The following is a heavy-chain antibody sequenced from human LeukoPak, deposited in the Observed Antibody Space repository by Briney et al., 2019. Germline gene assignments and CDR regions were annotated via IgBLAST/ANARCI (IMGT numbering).Heavy chain of an antibody. J-gene: IGHJ5*02. CDR1: GGSFSGYY. CDR3: ARARGIFPGGYSYGLRSGWFDP. CDR2: INHSGST. Sequence: SETLSLTCAVYGGSFSGYYWSWIRQPPGKGLEWIGEINHSGSTNYNPSLKSRVTISVDTSKNQFSLKLSSVTAADTAVYYCARARGIFPGGYSYGLRSGWFDPWGQGTLVTVSS. D-gene: IGHD5-18*01. V-gene: IGHV4-34*01.